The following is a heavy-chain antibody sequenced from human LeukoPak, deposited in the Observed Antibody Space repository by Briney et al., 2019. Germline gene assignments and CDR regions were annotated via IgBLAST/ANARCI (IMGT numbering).Heavy chain of an antibody. J-gene: IGHJ6*02. Sequence: QPGGSLRLSCAASGFTFSNYAMSWVRQAPGKGLEWVSVIGGSGATTDYADSVMGRFTISRDNSKNTLYLQLDSLRAEDTAVYFCAKGLWGAYYYGMDVWGQGTTVTVSS. CDR3: AKGLWGAYYYGMDV. CDR2: IGGSGATT. D-gene: IGHD3-16*01. CDR1: GFTFSNYA. V-gene: IGHV3-23*01.